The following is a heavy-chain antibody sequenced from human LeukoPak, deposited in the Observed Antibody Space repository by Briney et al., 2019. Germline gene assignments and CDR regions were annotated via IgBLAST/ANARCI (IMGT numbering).Heavy chain of an antibody. V-gene: IGHV3-30*18. CDR1: GFTFSSYG. CDR3: AKWTGYDYVWGSYRDTNDY. Sequence: GRSLRLSCAASGFTFSSYGMHWVRQAPGKGLEWVAVISYDGSNKYYADSVKGRFTISRDNSKNTLYLQMNSLRAEDTAVYYCAKWTGYDYVWGSYRDTNDYWGQGTLVTVSS. J-gene: IGHJ4*02. D-gene: IGHD3-16*02. CDR2: ISYDGSNK.